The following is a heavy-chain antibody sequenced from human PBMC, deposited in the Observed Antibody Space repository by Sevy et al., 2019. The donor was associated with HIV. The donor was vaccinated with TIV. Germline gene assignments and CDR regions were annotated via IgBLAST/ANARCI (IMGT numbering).Heavy chain of an antibody. V-gene: IGHV4-59*12. CDR1: GGSISAYY. Sequence: SETLSLTCTVSGGSISAYYWSWLRQPPGKGLEYIGDIYYTGSTYYNPSLKSRVTISVDTSKNQFSLNLRSVTAVDTAVYYCARAPPVRSGDDSRKWLDPWGQGILVTVSS. D-gene: IGHD5-12*01. J-gene: IGHJ5*02. CDR3: ARAPPVRSGDDSRKWLDP. CDR2: IYYTGST.